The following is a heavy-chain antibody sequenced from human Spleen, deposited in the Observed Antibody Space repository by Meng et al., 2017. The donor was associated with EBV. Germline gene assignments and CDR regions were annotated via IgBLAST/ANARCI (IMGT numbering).Heavy chain of an antibody. CDR1: GYTFTSYG. Sequence: QVHWVQSGAEVKKPGASVKVSCKASGYTFTSYGISWVRQAPGQGLEWMGWISAYNGNTKYAQTLQGRVTMTTDTSATTAYMELRSLTSDDTAVYYCARRRSYTPGVPFDPWGQGTLVTVSS. CDR2: ISAYNGNT. D-gene: IGHD2-8*01. CDR3: ARRRSYTPGVPFDP. V-gene: IGHV1-18*01. J-gene: IGHJ5*02.